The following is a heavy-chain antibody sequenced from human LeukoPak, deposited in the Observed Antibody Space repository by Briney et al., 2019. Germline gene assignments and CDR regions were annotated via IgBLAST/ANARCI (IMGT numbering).Heavy chain of an antibody. V-gene: IGHV3-30*04. CDR3: ARDGYSDCSGGSCYFEY. D-gene: IGHD2-15*01. J-gene: IGHJ4*02. Sequence: PGRSLRLSCAASGFTFSSYAMHWVRQAPGKGLEWVAVISYDGSNKYYADSVKGRFTISRDNSKNTLYLQMNSLRAEDTAAYYCARDGYSDCSGGSCYFEYWGQGTLVTVSS. CDR1: GFTFSSYA. CDR2: ISYDGSNK.